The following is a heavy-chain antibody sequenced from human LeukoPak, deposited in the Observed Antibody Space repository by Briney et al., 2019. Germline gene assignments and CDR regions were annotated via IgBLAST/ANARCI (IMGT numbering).Heavy chain of an antibody. CDR1: GGSISSYY. CDR2: IYYSGST. D-gene: IGHD5-18*01. V-gene: IGHV4-59*01. Sequence: SETLSLTCTVSGGSISSYYWSWIRQPPGKGLEWIGYIYYSGSTNYNPSLKSRVTISVDTSKNQFSLKLSSVTAADTAVYYCARGGGYSYGATYYYYMDVWGKGTTATISS. CDR3: ARGGGYSYGATYYYYMDV. J-gene: IGHJ6*03.